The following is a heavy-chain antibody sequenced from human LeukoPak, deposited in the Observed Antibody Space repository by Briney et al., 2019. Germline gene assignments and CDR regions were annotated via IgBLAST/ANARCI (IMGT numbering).Heavy chain of an antibody. CDR1: GGSFSGYY. CDR3: ARGIQGDIVVVPAAIRPNWFDP. J-gene: IGHJ5*02. D-gene: IGHD2-2*01. CDR2: INHSGST. Sequence: KASETLSLTCAVYGGSFSGYYWSWIRQPPGKGLEWIGEINHSGSTNYNPSLKSRVAISVDTSKNQFSLKLSSVTAADTAVYYCARGIQGDIVVVPAAIRPNWFDPWGQGTLVTVSS. V-gene: IGHV4-34*01.